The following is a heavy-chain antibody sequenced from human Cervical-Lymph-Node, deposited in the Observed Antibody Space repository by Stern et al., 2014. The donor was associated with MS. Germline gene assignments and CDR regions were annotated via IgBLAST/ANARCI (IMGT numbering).Heavy chain of an antibody. D-gene: IGHD6-19*01. V-gene: IGHV3-30*01. CDR1: GFTFSTYA. CDR3: ARALYSSGSYFDY. J-gene: IGHJ4*02. CDR2: ISYDGSNK. Sequence: VHLVESGGGVVQPGRSLRLSCAASGFTFSTYAMHWVRQAPGKGLEWVAVISYDGSNKYYADSVKGRFTISGDNSKNTLYLQMNSLRAEDTAVYYCARALYSSGSYFDYWGQGTLVTVSS.